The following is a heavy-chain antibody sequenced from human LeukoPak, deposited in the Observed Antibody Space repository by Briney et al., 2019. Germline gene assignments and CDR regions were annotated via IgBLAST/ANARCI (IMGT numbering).Heavy chain of an antibody. CDR3: ARDSSSWDPYYYYYMDV. CDR1: GFTFSSYA. CDR2: ISYDGSNK. Sequence: PGRSLRLSCAASGFTFSSYAMHWVRQAPGKGLEWVAVISYDGSNKYYADFVKGRFTISRDNSKNTLYLQMNSLRAEDTAVYYCARDSSSWDPYYYYYMDVWGKGTTVTVSS. D-gene: IGHD6-13*01. J-gene: IGHJ6*03. V-gene: IGHV3-30*01.